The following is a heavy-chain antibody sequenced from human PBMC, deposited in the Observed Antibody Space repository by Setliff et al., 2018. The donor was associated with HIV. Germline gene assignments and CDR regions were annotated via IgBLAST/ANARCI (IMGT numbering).Heavy chain of an antibody. CDR1: GYSSTSYG. Sequence: ASVKVSCKASGYSSTSYGIAWVRQAPGQGLEWMGWISVYNGDTKYAQKLQDRVTMTIDTATRTAYMEVRSLRSDDTAVYYCAREPSGWYSKDNWFDPWGQGTQVTVSS. D-gene: IGHD6-19*01. V-gene: IGHV1-18*01. J-gene: IGHJ5*02. CDR2: ISVYNGDT. CDR3: AREPSGWYSKDNWFDP.